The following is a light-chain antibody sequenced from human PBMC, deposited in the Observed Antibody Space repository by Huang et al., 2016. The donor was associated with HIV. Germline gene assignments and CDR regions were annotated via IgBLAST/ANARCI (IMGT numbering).Light chain of an antibody. V-gene: IGKV1-39*01. CDR2: AAS. CDR1: QSISSY. J-gene: IGKJ2*02. Sequence: DLQMTQSPSSLSASVGDRVTITCRASQSISSYLNWYQQKPGKAPKLLIYAASSLQSGVPSRVSGSGSGTDFTLTISSLQPEDFATYYCQQSYSTPSTFGQGTKLEIK. CDR3: QQSYSTPST.